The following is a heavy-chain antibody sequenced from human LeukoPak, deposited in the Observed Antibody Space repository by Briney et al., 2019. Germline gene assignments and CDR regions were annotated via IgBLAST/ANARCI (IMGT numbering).Heavy chain of an antibody. V-gene: IGHV1-8*01. Sequence: ASVKVSCKASEYTFSSYEINWVRQATGQGLEWMGWMNPNSDNTGYAQKFQGRVTMTRNTSISTAYMGLSSLRFDDTAVYYCARGNGMDVWGQGTTVTVS. CDR1: EYTFSSYE. J-gene: IGHJ6*02. CDR3: ARGNGMDV. CDR2: MNPNSDNT.